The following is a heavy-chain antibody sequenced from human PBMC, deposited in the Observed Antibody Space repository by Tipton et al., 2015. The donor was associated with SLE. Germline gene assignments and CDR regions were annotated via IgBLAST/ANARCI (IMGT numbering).Heavy chain of an antibody. Sequence: SLRLSCAASGFTVSSNYMSWVRQAPGKGLEWVGFIRSKAYGGTTEYAASVKGRFTISRDDSKSIAYLQMNSLKTEDTAVYYCTSGIPRELTPLTDYYYYTDVWGKGTTVTISS. D-gene: IGHD1-7*01. V-gene: IGHV3-49*04. CDR3: TSGIPRELTPLTDYYYYTDV. CDR1: GFTVSSNY. CDR2: IRSKAYGGTT. J-gene: IGHJ6*03.